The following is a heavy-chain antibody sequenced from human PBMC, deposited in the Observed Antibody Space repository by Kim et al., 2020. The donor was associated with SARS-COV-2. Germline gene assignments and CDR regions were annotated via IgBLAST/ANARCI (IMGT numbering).Heavy chain of an antibody. CDR1: GFTFTGHA. J-gene: IGHJ4*02. CDR2: IDGSDGTT. V-gene: IGHV3-23*01. Sequence: GGSLRLSCTTSGFTFTGHAMRWVRQAPGKGLEWVSSIDGSDGTTYYVDSVKGRFSISRDESKNTLYLQMSALRADDTAVYYCLKGGWGWIWDYWGQGTLVTVSS. D-gene: IGHD2-21*01. CDR3: LKGGWGWIWDY.